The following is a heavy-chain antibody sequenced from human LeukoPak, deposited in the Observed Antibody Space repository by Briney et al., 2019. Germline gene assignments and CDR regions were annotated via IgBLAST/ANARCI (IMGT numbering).Heavy chain of an antibody. CDR2: ITHSGST. Sequence: SETLSLTCAVYGGSLSNYYWSWIRQPPGKGLEWIGEITHSGSTKFNPSLKRRVTILVDKSQSHFSLELRSVKTADTALDYCAGGPAAGSDFGWFARWGEGTLVTPSS. CDR3: AGGPAAGSDFGWFAR. CDR1: GGSLSNYY. D-gene: IGHD3-10*01. J-gene: IGHJ5*02. V-gene: IGHV4-34*01.